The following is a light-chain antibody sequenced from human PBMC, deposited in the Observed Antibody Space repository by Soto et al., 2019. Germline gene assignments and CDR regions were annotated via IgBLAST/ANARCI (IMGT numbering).Light chain of an antibody. J-gene: IGKJ1*01. CDR1: QGISSW. CDR3: QHYHSYPLT. CDR2: DGS. Sequence: DIQLTQSPSFLSASVGDIVTITCRAIQGISSWLAWYQQKPGKAPKLLIYDGSSLESGVPSRFSGSGSGTEFTLTINSLQPDDFATYYCQHYHSYPLTFGQGTKVDIK. V-gene: IGKV1-5*01.